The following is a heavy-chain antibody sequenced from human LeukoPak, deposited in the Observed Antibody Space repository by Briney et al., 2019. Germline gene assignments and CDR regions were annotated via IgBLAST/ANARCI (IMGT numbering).Heavy chain of an antibody. D-gene: IGHD2-8*01. V-gene: IGHV1-18*01. CDR1: GYTFTSYG. CDR2: ISAYNGNT. J-gene: IGHJ5*02. Sequence: ASVKVSCKASGYTFTSYGISWVRQAPGQGLEWMGWISAYNGNTNYAQKLQGRVTMTTDTSTSTAYMELRNLRSDDTAVYYCARGPPTILYSNWFDPWGQGTLVTVSS. CDR3: ARGPPTILYSNWFDP.